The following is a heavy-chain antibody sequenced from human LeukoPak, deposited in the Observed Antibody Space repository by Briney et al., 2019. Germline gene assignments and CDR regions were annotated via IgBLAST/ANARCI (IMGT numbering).Heavy chain of an antibody. V-gene: IGHV5-51*01. CDR1: GYSFTSDW. J-gene: IGHJ3*02. CDR2: IYPGDSDT. D-gene: IGHD5-18*01. Sequence: GESLKISCKGSGYSFTSDWIGWVRRLPGKGREWMGIIYPGDSDTRYSPSFQGQVTISSDKSISTAYLQWSSLTASDTVMYYCASRGYSYGSDAFDIWGQGTMVTVSS. CDR3: ASRGYSYGSDAFDI.